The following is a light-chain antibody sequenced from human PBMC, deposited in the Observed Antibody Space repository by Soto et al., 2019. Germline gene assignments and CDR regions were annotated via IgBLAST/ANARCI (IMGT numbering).Light chain of an antibody. CDR3: SSYTTSSLYV. CDR1: SSDVGSYNY. CDR2: EVS. J-gene: IGLJ1*01. Sequence: QSALTQPASVSGSPGQSITISCTGTSSDVGSYNYVSWYQQHPGKAPKLMIYEVSNRPSGVSNRFSGSKSGNTASLTISGLQAEDEADYYCSSYTTSSLYVFGTGIKLTVL. V-gene: IGLV2-14*01.